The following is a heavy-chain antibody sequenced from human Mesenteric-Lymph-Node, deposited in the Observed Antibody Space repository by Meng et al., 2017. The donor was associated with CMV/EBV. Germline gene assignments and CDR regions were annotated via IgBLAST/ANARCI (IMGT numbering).Heavy chain of an antibody. CDR2: IYWDDDK. Sequence: QSILKESGPTLVKPTQTLTLTCTFSGFSLSTSGVGVGWIRQPPGKALEWLALIYWDDDKRYSPSLKSRLTITKDTSKNQVVLTMTNMDPVDTATYYCAHSSGIAAAGPFYFDYWGQGTLVTVSS. D-gene: IGHD6-13*01. J-gene: IGHJ4*02. CDR1: GFSLSTSGVG. V-gene: IGHV2-5*02. CDR3: AHSSGIAAAGPFYFDY.